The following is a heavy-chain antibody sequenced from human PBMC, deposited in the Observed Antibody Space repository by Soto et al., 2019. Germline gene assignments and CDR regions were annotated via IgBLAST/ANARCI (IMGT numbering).Heavy chain of an antibody. Sequence: PSETLSLTCAVSGGSISGSNWWSWVRQPPGKGLEWIGEIYHSGSTNYNSSFKSRVTISIDKSKNQFSLNLSPVTAADTAVYFCADAPSAFWGQGILVTVS. CDR3: ADAPSAF. V-gene: IGHV4-4*02. J-gene: IGHJ4*02. CDR1: GGSISGSNW. CDR2: IYHSGST. D-gene: IGHD3-16*01.